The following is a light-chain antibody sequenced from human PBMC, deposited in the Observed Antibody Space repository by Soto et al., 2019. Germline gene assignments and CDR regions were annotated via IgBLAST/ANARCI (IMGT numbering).Light chain of an antibody. CDR3: QQRSNWPRT. CDR2: DAS. Sequence: EIVLTQSPATLSLSPGERATLSCRASQSVGSYLAWYQHKPGQAPRPLIYDASNRATGIPARFSGSGSGTDFTLTISSLEPEDFAVYYCQQRSNWPRTFGQGTKVEIK. CDR1: QSVGSY. J-gene: IGKJ1*01. V-gene: IGKV3-11*01.